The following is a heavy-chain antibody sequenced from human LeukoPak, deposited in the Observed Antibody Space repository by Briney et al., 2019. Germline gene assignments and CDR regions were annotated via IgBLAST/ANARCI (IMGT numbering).Heavy chain of an antibody. CDR2: IYPGDSDT. V-gene: IGHV5-51*01. Sequence: GESLKISCKGSGYSFTSYWIGWVRQMPGKGLEWMGIIYPGDSDTRYSPSFQGQVTISADKSISTAYLQWGSLKASDTAMYYCARGPIAYYDILTATYFDYWGQGTLVTVSS. J-gene: IGHJ4*02. CDR1: GYSFTSYW. D-gene: IGHD3-9*01. CDR3: ARGPIAYYDILTATYFDY.